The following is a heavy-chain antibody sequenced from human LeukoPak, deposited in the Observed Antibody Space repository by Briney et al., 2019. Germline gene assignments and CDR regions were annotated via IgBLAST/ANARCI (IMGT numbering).Heavy chain of an antibody. CDR2: ISHDGSNK. Sequence: GRSLRLPCAASGFTFSSYAMHWVRQAPGKGLEWVAVISHDGSNKYYADSVKGRFTISRDNSKNMLYLQMGSLRPDDTAVYYCARDPSGDYYFDYWGQGTLVTVSS. D-gene: IGHD4-17*01. V-gene: IGHV3-30*04. CDR1: GFTFSSYA. CDR3: ARDPSGDYYFDY. J-gene: IGHJ4*02.